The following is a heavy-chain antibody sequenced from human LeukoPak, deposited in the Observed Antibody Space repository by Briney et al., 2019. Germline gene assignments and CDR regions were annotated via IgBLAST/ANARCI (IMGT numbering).Heavy chain of an antibody. CDR3: AKGGLVHPLHI. D-gene: IGHD3/OR15-3a*01. V-gene: IGHV3-23*01. CDR1: GFSVSTYP. CDR2: ITASGTDT. Sequence: GALRLSCTASGFSVSTYPMAWVRQAPGKGLQWVSTITASGTDTFYADSVKGRFTISRDNSKNTLYLQMNSLRAEDTAVYYCAKGGLVHPLHIWGQGTMVTVSS. J-gene: IGHJ3*02.